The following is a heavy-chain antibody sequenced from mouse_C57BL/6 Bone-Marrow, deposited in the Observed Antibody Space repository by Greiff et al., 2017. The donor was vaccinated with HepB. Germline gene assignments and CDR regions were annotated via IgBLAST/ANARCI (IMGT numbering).Heavy chain of an antibody. Sequence: VKLMESGPGLVAPSQSLSITCTVSGFSFTSYAISWVRQPPGKGLEWLGVIWTGGGTNYNSALKSRLSISKDNSKSQVFLKMNSLQTYDTARYYYASPLSYYGRSYGSWGPGATLTVSS. CDR3: ASPLSYYGRSYGS. CDR2: IWTGGGT. CDR1: GFSFTSYA. J-gene: IGHJ2*01. D-gene: IGHD1-1*01. V-gene: IGHV2-9-1*01.